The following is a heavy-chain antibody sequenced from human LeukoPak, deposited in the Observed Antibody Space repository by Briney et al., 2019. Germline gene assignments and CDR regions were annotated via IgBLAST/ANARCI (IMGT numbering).Heavy chain of an antibody. D-gene: IGHD3-22*01. CDR1: GLTFKDYF. J-gene: IGHJ3*02. CDR2: TNTAGNTI. V-gene: IGHV3-11*01. CDR3: ARATYDSSAVDAFDI. Sequence: GGSLRLPCAASGLTFKDYFMSWIRQAPGKGLEGVAYTNTAGNTIYYADSMKGRFTISRDNAKNSLYLQMNTLRAEDTAVYYCARATYDSSAVDAFDIWGQGTMVTVSP.